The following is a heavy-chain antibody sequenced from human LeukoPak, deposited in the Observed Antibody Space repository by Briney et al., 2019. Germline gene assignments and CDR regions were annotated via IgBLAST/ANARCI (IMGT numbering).Heavy chain of an antibody. CDR1: GGSISSGDYY. CDR3: ARGTTHRDLVY. D-gene: IGHD1-1*01. Sequence: SETLSLTCTVSGGSISSGDYYWSWIRQPPGKGLEWIGYIYYSGSTYYNPSLKIRVTISVDTSKNQFSLKLSSVTAADTAVYYCARGTTHRDLVYWGQGTLVTVSS. V-gene: IGHV4-30-4*08. CDR2: IYYSGST. J-gene: IGHJ4*02.